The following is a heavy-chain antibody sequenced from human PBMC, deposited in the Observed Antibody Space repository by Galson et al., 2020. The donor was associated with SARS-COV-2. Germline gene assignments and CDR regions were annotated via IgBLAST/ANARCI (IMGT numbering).Heavy chain of an antibody. V-gene: IGHV4-61*02. CDR1: GGSITSGSYF. CDR3: ARGTFDASGRFSDI. J-gene: IGHJ4*02. D-gene: IGHD3-10*01. CDR2: IYTSGTT. Sequence: SETLSLTCTVSGGSITSGSYFWNWIRQPAGKGLEWIGRIYTSGTTNYNPSLKSRVTISVDTSKNQFSLQLTSVTAADSAIYFCARGTFDASGRFSDIWGQGTLVTVSS.